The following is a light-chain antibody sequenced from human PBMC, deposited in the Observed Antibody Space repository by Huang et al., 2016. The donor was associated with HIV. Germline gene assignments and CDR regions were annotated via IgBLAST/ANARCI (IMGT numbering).Light chain of an antibody. J-gene: IGKJ1*01. CDR1: QSISSY. CDR2: AAS. Sequence: DIQMTQSPSSLSASVGDRVTITCRASQSISSYLNWYQQKPGKAPMLLIYAASSLQSGVPSRFSGSGSGTDCTLTISRLQPEDFATYYCQQTYSTPRTFGQGTKVEIK. CDR3: QQTYSTPRT. V-gene: IGKV1-39*01.